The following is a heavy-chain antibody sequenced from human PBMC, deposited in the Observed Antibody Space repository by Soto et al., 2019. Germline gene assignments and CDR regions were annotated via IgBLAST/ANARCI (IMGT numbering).Heavy chain of an antibody. CDR2: IIPMFGAP. CDR1: GGSFSRYA. V-gene: IGHV1-69*01. Sequence: QVQLVQSGAEVKKPGSSVKLSCKASGGSFSRYAVSWVRQAPGQGLEWMGGIIPMFGAPNYAQKFQGRVTITADESTRTVYMKLSSLRSEDTAVYYCARRDGYNSDHYYGMDVWGQGTTVTVSS. J-gene: IGHJ6*02. CDR3: ARRDGYNSDHYYGMDV. D-gene: IGHD5-12*01.